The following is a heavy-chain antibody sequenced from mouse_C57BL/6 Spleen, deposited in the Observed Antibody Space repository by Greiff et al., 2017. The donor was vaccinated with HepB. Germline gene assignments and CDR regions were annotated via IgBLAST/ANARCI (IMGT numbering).Heavy chain of an antibody. CDR1: GYTFTSYW. CDR3: ARVGYYAMDY. J-gene: IGHJ4*01. CDR2: IDPNSGGT. Sequence: QVQLQQPGAELVKPGASVKLSCKASGYTFTSYWMHWVKQRPGRGLEWIGRIDPNSGGTKYTEKFKSKSTLPVDKPSSTADMQLSSLTSEDSAVYYCARVGYYAMDYWGQGASVTVSS. V-gene: IGHV1-72*01.